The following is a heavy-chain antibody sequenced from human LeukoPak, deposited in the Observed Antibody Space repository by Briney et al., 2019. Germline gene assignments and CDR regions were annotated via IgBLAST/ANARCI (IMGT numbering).Heavy chain of an antibody. D-gene: IGHD3-16*01. CDR3: AKDGSWGDYYFYFYIDV. CDR2: IRGSGGRT. CDR1: GFTFSSYA. V-gene: IGHV3-23*01. J-gene: IGHJ6*03. Sequence: GRSLRLSCAASGFTFSSYAISWVRHAPGKGLEWVSAIRGSGGRTYYADAVKGRVTTSRDNSKNTLYLQMNSLRAEDTALYYCAKDGSWGDYYFYFYIDVWGKGTTVTVSS.